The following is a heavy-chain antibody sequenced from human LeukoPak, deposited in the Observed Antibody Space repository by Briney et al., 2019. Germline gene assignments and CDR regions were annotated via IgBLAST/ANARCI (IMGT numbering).Heavy chain of an antibody. D-gene: IGHD2-15*01. V-gene: IGHV4-38-2*02. CDR2: IYHSGST. Sequence: SETLSLTCTVSGYSISSGYYWGWIRQPPGKGLEWIGSIYHSGSTYYNPSLKSRVTISVDTSKNQFSLKLSSVTAADTAVYYCARGGYCSGGSCYRINWFDPWGQGTLVTVSS. CDR1: GYSISSGYY. CDR3: ARGGYCSGGSCYRINWFDP. J-gene: IGHJ5*02.